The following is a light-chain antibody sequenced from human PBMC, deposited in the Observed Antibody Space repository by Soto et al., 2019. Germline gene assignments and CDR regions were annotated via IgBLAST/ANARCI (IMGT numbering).Light chain of an antibody. CDR1: SSDVGASNY. Sequence: QSVLTQPASVSGSPGQSITISCTGTSSDVGASNYVSWYQQHPGEAPKLMISDVTDRPSGVSYRFSGSKSGSTASLTISGRQAEDEADYFCSSYTTSSTVVFGGGTKLTVL. CDR3: SSYTTSSTVV. V-gene: IGLV2-14*03. CDR2: DVT. J-gene: IGLJ2*01.